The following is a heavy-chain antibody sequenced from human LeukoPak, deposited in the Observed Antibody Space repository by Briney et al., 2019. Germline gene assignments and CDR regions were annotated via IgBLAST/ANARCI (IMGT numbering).Heavy chain of an antibody. V-gene: IGHV7-4-1*02. CDR1: GYTFNRYA. D-gene: IGHD3-10*01. CDR3: ARETPRDYYGLDV. J-gene: IGHJ6*02. CDR2: INTNTGNP. Sequence: ASVKVSCKASGYTFNRYAMNWLRQAPGQGLEWMGWINTNTGNPTYAQGFTGRFVFSLDTSVSTAYLQISSLKAEDTAVYYCARETPRDYYGLDVWGQGTTVTVSS.